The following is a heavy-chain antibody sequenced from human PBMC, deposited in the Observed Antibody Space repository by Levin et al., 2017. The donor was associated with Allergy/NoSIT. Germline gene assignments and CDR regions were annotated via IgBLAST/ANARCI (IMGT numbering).Heavy chain of an antibody. CDR3: ARGYSGYDYAPGSNGKYYYYYYMDV. J-gene: IGHJ6*03. CDR2: IYYSGST. D-gene: IGHD5-12*01. V-gene: IGHV4-59*01. Sequence: ESLKISCTVSGGSISSYYWSWIRQPPGKGLEWIGYIYYSGSTNYNPSLKSRVTISVDTSKNQFSLKLSSVTAADTAVYYCARGYSGYDYAPGSNGKYYYYYYMDVWGKGTTVTVSS. CDR1: GGSISSYY.